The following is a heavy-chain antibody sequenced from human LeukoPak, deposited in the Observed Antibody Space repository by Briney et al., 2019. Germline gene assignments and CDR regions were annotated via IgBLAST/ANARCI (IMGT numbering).Heavy chain of an antibody. CDR2: VKSDGTAT. CDR1: GFTFSSHL. CDR3: VRKFATGD. V-gene: IGHV3-74*01. J-gene: IGHJ4*02. Sequence: GGSLRLSCAASGFTFSSHLMHWVRQAQGTGLVWVSSVKSDGTATNYADSVKGRFTITRDNAKNTLYLQMDSLRVEDTAGYYCVRKFATGDWGQGTLVTVSS. D-gene: IGHD1-14*01.